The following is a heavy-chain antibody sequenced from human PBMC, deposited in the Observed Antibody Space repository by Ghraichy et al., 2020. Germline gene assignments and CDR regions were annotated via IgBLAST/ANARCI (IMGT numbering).Heavy chain of an antibody. J-gene: IGHJ4*02. CDR1: GGSISSGGYY. CDR3: GRDESSSWYFF. V-gene: IGHV4-31*03. Sequence: SQTLSLTCTVSGGSISSGGYYWSWIRQHPGKGLEWIGYIYYSGSTYYNPSLKSRVTISVDTSKNQFSLKLSSVTAADTAVYYCGRDESSSWYFFWGQGTLVTVSS. D-gene: IGHD6-13*01. CDR2: IYYSGST.